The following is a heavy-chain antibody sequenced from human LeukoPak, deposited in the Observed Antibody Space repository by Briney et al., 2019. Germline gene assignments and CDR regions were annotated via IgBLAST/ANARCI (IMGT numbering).Heavy chain of an antibody. J-gene: IGHJ4*02. CDR2: ISVSGGST. V-gene: IGHV3-23*01. CDR1: GFTFSSPA. D-gene: IGHD2-15*01. CDR3: AKRYCSGGSCYSGD. Sequence: GGSLRLSCAGSGFTFSSPAMSWVRQAPGKGLEWVSAISVSGGSTYCADSVKGRFTISRDNSKSSVYLQMSSLRVEDTAVYYCAKRYCSGGSCYSGDWGQGTLVTVSP.